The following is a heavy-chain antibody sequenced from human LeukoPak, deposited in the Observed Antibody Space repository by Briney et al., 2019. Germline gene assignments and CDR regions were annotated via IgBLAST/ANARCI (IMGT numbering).Heavy chain of an antibody. CDR3: ARQCSSTSCYSY. D-gene: IGHD2-2*01. CDR1: GGSISSSTYY. V-gene: IGHV4-39*01. CDR2: IYYGGST. J-gene: IGHJ4*02. Sequence: PSETLSLTCTVSGGSISSSTYYWGWIRQPPGKGLEWIGNIYYGGSTFYNPSPKSRVTISLDTSKNQFSLKLSSVTAADTAVYFCARQCSSTSCYSYWGQGTLVTVSS.